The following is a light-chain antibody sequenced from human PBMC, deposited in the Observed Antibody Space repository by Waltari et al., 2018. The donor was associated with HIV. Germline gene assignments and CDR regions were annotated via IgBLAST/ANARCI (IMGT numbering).Light chain of an antibody. J-gene: IGKJ2*01. CDR1: QNINNY. CDR2: AAS. V-gene: IGKV1-39*01. CDR3: QQSYVAPPYT. Sequence: DIQMTQSPSSLSASVGDTVPITCRASQNINNYLSWYQHKPGKAPKLLIYAASSLQSGVPSRFSGSGSGTDFTLTISSLQLEDFATYYCQQSYVAPPYTFGQGTKLEIK.